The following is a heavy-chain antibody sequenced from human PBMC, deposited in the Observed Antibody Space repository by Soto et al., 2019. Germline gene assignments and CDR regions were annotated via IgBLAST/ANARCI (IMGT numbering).Heavy chain of an antibody. CDR2: IKSKIHVGTT. CDR1: GFTFSNAW. Sequence: EVQLVESGGGLVKPGGSLRLSCAASGFTFSNAWMNWVRQAPGKGLDWVGRIKSKIHVGTTDYAAPVKCRFTISRDDSKNTLYLQMNSLKTEDTAVYYCTTDTRWELQNLLGYWGQGTLVTVSS. D-gene: IGHD1-26*01. V-gene: IGHV3-15*07. CDR3: TTDTRWELQNLLGY. J-gene: IGHJ4*02.